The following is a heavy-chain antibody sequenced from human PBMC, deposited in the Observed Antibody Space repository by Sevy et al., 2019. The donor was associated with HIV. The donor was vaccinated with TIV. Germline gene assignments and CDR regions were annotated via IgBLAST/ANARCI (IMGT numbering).Heavy chain of an antibody. CDR1: GFTFSNAW. Sequence: GGSLRLSCAASGFTFSNAWMSWVRQAPGKGLEWVGRIKSKTDGGTTYYAAPVKGRFTISRDDSKNTLYLQMNSLKTEDTAVYYCTTDDYTYYYYMDVWGNGTTVTVSS. D-gene: IGHD4-4*01. CDR2: IKSKTDGGTT. V-gene: IGHV3-15*01. CDR3: TTDDYTYYYYMDV. J-gene: IGHJ6*03.